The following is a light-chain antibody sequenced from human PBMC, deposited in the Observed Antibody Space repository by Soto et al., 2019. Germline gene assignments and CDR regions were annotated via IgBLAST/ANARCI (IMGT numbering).Light chain of an antibody. V-gene: IGLV2-11*01. Sequence: QSVLTQPRSVSGSPGQSVTISCTGSSSNMGGYNYVSWYRQHPGEAPKLMIYDVTKRPPGVPDRFSGSKSGNTASLTISGLQAEDEADYYCSAWDDSLSGPVFGGGTKLTVL. CDR3: SAWDDSLSGPV. CDR1: SSNMGGYNY. J-gene: IGLJ2*01. CDR2: DVT.